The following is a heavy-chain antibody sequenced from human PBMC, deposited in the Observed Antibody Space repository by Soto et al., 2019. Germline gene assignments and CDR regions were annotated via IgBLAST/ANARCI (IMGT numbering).Heavy chain of an antibody. CDR3: ARTLEPSGGMDV. J-gene: IGHJ6*02. CDR1: GYTFTGYY. CDR2: INPNSGGT. Sequence: ASVKVSCKASGYTFTGYYMHWVRQAPGQGLEWMGWINPNSGGTNYAQKFQGRVTMTRDTSISTAYMELSRLRSDDTAVYYCARTLEPSGGMDVWGQGTTVTVSS. V-gene: IGHV1-2*02. D-gene: IGHD1-1*01.